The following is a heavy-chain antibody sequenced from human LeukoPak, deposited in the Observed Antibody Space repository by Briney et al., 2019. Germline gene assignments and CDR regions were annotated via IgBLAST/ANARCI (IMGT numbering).Heavy chain of an antibody. CDR2: IYTSGST. J-gene: IGHJ5*02. CDR3: ARGAHYYGSGSYFRWFDP. V-gene: IGHV4-4*07. Sequence: SETLSLTCTVSGGSISSYYWSWIRQPAGKGLEWIGRIYTSGSTNYNPSLKSRVTMSVDTSKNQFSLKLSSVTAADTAVYYCARGAHYYGSGSYFRWFDPWGQGTLVTVSS. CDR1: GGSISSYY. D-gene: IGHD3-10*01.